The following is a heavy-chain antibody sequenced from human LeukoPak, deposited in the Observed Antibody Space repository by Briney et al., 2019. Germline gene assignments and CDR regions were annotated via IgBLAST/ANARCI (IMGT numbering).Heavy chain of an antibody. D-gene: IGHD2-2*01. J-gene: IGHJ5*02. CDR2: IYYSGST. V-gene: IGHV4-30-2*03. CDR1: GGSISSGGYS. Sequence: PSETLSLTCAVSGGSISSGGYSWSWIRQPPGKGLEWIGYIYYSGSTHYNPSLKSRVTISVDTSKNQFSLKLSSVTAADTAVYYCARRLIVVPAGRWFDPWGQGTLVTVSS. CDR3: ARRLIVVPAGRWFDP.